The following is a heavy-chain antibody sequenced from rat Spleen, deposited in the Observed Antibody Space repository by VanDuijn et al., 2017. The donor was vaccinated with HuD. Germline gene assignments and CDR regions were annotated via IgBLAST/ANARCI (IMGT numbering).Heavy chain of an antibody. D-gene: IGHD1-6*01. Sequence: QVQLKESGPGLVQPSQTLYLTCTVSGFSLNRYHVSWVRQPPGKGLEWMRVMWTGGSTAYNSLPKFRLRISRDISKSQVFLKMNSLQTEDTATYYCARDASILRYWGQGVMVTVSS. J-gene: IGHJ2*01. CDR3: ARDASILRY. V-gene: IGHV2-43*01. CDR1: GFSLNRYH. CDR2: MWTGGST.